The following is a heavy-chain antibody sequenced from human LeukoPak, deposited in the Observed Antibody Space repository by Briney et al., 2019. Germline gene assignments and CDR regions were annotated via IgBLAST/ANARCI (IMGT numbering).Heavy chain of an antibody. D-gene: IGHD6-19*01. V-gene: IGHV3-13*01. CDR3: AGAGSETQWRAFDF. Sequence: GGSLRLSCAASGFTFSRYDMHWVRQATGKVREWVSGIGTAGDTYYAGSVKGRFTISRENAKNSLYLQMNSLTAGDTAVYYCAGAGSETQWRAFDFWGQGALVTVFS. CDR1: GFTFSRYD. J-gene: IGHJ4*02. CDR2: IGTAGDT.